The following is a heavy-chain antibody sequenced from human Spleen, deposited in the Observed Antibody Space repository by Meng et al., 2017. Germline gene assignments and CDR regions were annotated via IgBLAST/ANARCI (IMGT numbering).Heavy chain of an antibody. V-gene: IGHV4-59*12. J-gene: IGHJ4*02. CDR1: GGSISSYH. CDR2: IYYSGYT. Sequence: GSLRLSCTVSGGSISSYHWGWLRQPPGKGLEWIGYIYYSGYTDYNPSLKSRVTISVDTSKNQFSLKLSSVTAADTAVYYCAKDDRSGRYSEWGYFDYWGQGTLVTVSS. CDR3: AKDDRSGRYSEWGYFDY. D-gene: IGHD6-19*01.